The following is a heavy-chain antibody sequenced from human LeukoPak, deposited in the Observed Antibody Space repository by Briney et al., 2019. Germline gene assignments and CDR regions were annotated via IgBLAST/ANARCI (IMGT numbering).Heavy chain of an antibody. CDR2: ITLSRTTI. J-gene: IGHJ4*02. D-gene: IGHD6-13*01. CDR1: GFTFSNHN. CDR3: ARETPYSGSWTDFDY. V-gene: IGHV3-48*01. Sequence: GGSLRLSCAASGFTFSNHNMHWVRQAPGKGLEWVSYITLSRTTIYYADSVKGRFTISRDNAQNSLYLQMTSLRAEDTAVYYCARETPYSGSWTDFDYWGQGTLVTVSS.